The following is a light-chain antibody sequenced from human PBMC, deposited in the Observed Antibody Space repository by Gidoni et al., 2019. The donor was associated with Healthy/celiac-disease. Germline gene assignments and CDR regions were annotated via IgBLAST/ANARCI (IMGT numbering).Light chain of an antibody. Sequence: ELVFTQSPGTLSLSPGERATLSCRGSQSVSSSYLAWYQQKPGQAPRLLIYGASSRATGIPDRFSGSGAGTDFTLTISRMEPEDFAVYYCQQYGSSPPITFGQGTRLEIK. CDR3: QQYGSSPPIT. CDR2: GAS. CDR1: QSVSSSY. V-gene: IGKV3-20*01. J-gene: IGKJ5*01.